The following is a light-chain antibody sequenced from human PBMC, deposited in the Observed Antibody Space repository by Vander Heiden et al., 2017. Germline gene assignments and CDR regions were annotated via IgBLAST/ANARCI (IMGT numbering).Light chain of an antibody. CDR2: KAS. V-gene: IGKV1-5*03. J-gene: IGKJ1*01. CDR3: QQYNSYLS. Sequence: DIQMTQSPPTLSASVGDRVTITCRASQSISSWLAWYQQKPGKAPKLLIYKASSLESGVPSRFSGSGSGTEFTLTISSLQPDDFATYYCQQYNSYLSFGQGTKVEIK. CDR1: QSISSW.